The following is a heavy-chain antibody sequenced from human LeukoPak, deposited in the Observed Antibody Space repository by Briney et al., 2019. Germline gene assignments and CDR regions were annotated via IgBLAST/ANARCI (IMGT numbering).Heavy chain of an antibody. CDR1: GYTFRNYG. CDR3: ARGRLKRVPFTKVAGALDY. CDR2: IGTYNGNT. J-gene: IGHJ4*02. Sequence: GASVKVSCKASGYTFRNYGITWVRQAPGQGLEWMGWIGTYNGNTDYAQKFQGRVIMTADTSTTTAHMELRSLRSDDTAVYYCARGRLKRVPFTKVAGALDYWGQGTRVTVSP. V-gene: IGHV1-18*01. D-gene: IGHD6-19*01.